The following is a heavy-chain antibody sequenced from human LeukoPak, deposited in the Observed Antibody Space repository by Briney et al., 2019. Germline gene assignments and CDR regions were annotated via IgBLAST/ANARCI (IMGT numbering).Heavy chain of an antibody. CDR3: ARVGAYCASTSCLDY. D-gene: IGHD2-2*01. CDR1: GYTFTNYG. CDR2: ISAYNGNT. V-gene: IGHV1-18*01. J-gene: IGHJ4*02. Sequence: ASVKVSCKASGYTFTNYGISWVRQAPGQGLEWMGWISAYNGNTNYAQKLQGRVTMTTDTSTSTAYMELRSLTSDDTAVYYCARVGAYCASTSCLDYWGQGTLVTVSS.